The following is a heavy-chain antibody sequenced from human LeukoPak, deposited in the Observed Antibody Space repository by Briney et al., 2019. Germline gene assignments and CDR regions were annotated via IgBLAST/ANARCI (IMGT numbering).Heavy chain of an antibody. V-gene: IGHV4-59*08. Sequence: SETLSLTCTVSGGSISSYYWSWIRQPPGKGLEWIGYIYYSGSTNYNPSLKSRVTISVDTSKNQFSLKLSSVNAADTAVYYCARLWFGEFPYYFDYWGQGTLVTVSS. CDR3: ARLWFGEFPYYFDY. J-gene: IGHJ4*02. CDR2: IYYSGST. CDR1: GGSISSYY. D-gene: IGHD3-10*01.